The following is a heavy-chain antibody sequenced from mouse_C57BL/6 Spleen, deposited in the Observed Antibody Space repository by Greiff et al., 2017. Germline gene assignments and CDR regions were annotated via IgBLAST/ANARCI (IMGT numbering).Heavy chain of an antibody. CDR3: ARGDIYYDYAWFAY. D-gene: IGHD2-4*01. CDR2: ISYDGSN. Sequence: EVQLQESGPGLVKPSPSLSLTCSVTGYSITSGYYWNWLRQFPGNKLEWMGYISYDGSNNYNPSLKNRISITRDTSKNQFFLKLNSVTTEDTATYYCARGDIYYDYAWFAYWGQGTLVTVSA. CDR1: GYSITSGYY. J-gene: IGHJ3*01. V-gene: IGHV3-6*01.